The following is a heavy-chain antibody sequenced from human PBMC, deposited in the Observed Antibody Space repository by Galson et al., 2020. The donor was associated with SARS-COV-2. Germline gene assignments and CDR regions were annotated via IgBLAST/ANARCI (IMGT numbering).Heavy chain of an antibody. CDR2: ISSSSSYI. V-gene: IGHV3-21*01. D-gene: IGHD3-22*01. CDR3: ASPLDSSGYYGAFDY. J-gene: IGHJ4*02. Sequence: NSGGSLRLSCAASGFTFSSYSMNWVRQAPGKGLEWVSSISSSSSYIYYADSVKGRFTISRDNAKNSLYLQMNSLRTEDTAVYYCASPLDSSGYYGAFDYWGQGTLVTVSS. CDR1: GFTFSSYS.